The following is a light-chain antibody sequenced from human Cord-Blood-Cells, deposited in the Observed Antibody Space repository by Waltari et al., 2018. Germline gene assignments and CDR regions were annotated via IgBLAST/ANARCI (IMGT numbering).Light chain of an antibody. CDR3: QQRSNWPGYT. J-gene: IGKJ2*01. Sequence: EIVLTQSPATLSLSPGARATPSCRASQSVSSYLAWYQQKPGQAPRLLIYDASNRATGIPARFSGSGSGTDFTLTISSLEPEDFAVYYCQQRSNWPGYTFGQGTKLEIK. CDR1: QSVSSY. CDR2: DAS. V-gene: IGKV3-11*01.